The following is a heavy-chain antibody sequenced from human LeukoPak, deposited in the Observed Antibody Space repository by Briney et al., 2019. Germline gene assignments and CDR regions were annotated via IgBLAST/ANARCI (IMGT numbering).Heavy chain of an antibody. Sequence: ASETLSLTCTVSGGSISNFYWSWIRQSPGKGPEWIGYIHYSGSTNYNPSLKSRVTISVDTSKHQFSLKLSSVTAADTAVYYCATHPPRFCSGGTCSDYWGQGTLVTVSS. CDR3: ATHPPRFCSGGTCSDY. D-gene: IGHD2-15*01. J-gene: IGHJ4*02. CDR1: GGSISNFY. V-gene: IGHV4-59*01. CDR2: IHYSGST.